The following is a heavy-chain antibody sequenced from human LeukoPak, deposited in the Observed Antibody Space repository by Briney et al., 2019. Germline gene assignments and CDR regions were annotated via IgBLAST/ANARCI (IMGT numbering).Heavy chain of an antibody. CDR3: ARDDSSGYFPYYYYGMDV. V-gene: IGHV4-39*07. D-gene: IGHD3-22*01. CDR1: GGSISSGSYY. CDR2: IYYSGST. J-gene: IGHJ6*02. Sequence: SSETLSLTCTVSGGSISSGSYYWGWIRQPPGKGLEWIGSIYYSGSTYYNPSLKSRVTISVDTSKNQFSLKLSSVTAADTAVYYCARDDSSGYFPYYYYGMDVWGQGTTVTVSS.